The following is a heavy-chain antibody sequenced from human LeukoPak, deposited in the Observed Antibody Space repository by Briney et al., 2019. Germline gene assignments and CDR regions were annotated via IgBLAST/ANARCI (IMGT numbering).Heavy chain of an antibody. V-gene: IGHV1-8*03. CDR1: GYTFTSYD. Sequence: ASVKVSCKASGYTFTSYDINWVRQATGQGLEWMGWMNPNSGNTGYAQKFQGRVAITRNTSISTAYMELSSLRSEDTAVYYCARFYYGSGSYYAFDIWGQGTMVTVSS. CDR3: ARFYYGSGSYYAFDI. D-gene: IGHD3-10*01. J-gene: IGHJ3*02. CDR2: MNPNSGNT.